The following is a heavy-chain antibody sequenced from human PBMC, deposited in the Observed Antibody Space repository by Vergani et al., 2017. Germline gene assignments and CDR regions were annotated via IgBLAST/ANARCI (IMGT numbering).Heavy chain of an antibody. CDR2: MNPNSGNT. CDR3: ARARGWGLGSPLDY. CDR1: GYTFTSYD. Sequence: QVQLVQSGAEVKKPGASVKVSCKASGYTFTSYDINWVRQATGQGLEWMGWMNPNSGNTGYAQKFPGRVTMTRNTSISTAYMELSSLRAEDTAVYYCARARGWGLGSPLDYWGQGTLVTVSS. D-gene: IGHD3-16*01. J-gene: IGHJ4*02. V-gene: IGHV1-8*01.